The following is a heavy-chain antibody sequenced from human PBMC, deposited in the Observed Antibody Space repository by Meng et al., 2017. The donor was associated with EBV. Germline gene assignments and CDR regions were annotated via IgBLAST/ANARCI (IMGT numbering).Heavy chain of an antibody. D-gene: IGHD2-21*01. Sequence: HGPLVQSGSQAKKPWASGKVSCKASGYAFTSYILHWVRQAPGQRLEWMGWINVGVGYTKYSQKLQGRVTISSDTSATPGYMELSSLRSEDTAVYYCVRGPPVGVPGPGDYWGQGTLVTVSS. CDR3: VRGPPVGVPGPGDY. CDR2: INVGVGYT. CDR1: GYAFTSYI. J-gene: IGHJ4*02. V-gene: IGHV1-3*01.